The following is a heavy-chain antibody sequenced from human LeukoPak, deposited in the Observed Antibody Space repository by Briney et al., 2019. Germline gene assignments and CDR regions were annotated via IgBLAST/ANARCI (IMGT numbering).Heavy chain of an antibody. Sequence: XXSAISASGGTTYSADSVKGRFTISRDNSKNTLFLQMSSLRAEDTAVYYCAKHVGAVAIYLLDSWGQGTLVTVSS. V-gene: IGHV3-23*01. CDR3: AKHVGAVAIYLLDS. D-gene: IGHD3-3*02. CDR2: ISASGGTT. J-gene: IGHJ4*02.